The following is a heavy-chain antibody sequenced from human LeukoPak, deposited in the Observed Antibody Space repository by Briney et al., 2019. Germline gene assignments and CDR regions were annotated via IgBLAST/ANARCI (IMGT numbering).Heavy chain of an antibody. CDR3: AREVVVVAAKSPDPLLLYYYGMDV. V-gene: IGHV1-18*01. D-gene: IGHD2-15*01. CDR2: ISAYNGNT. CDR1: GYTFTSYG. Sequence: ASVKVSCKASGYTFTSYGISWVRQAPGQGLEWMGWISAYNGNTNYAQKFQGRVTMTTDTSTSTAYMELRSLRSDDTAVYYCAREVVVVAAKSPDPLLLYYYGMDVWGQGTTVTVSS. J-gene: IGHJ6*02.